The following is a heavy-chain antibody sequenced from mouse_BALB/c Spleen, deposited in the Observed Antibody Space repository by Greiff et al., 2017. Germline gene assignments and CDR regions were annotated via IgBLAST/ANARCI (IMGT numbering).Heavy chain of an antibody. D-gene: IGHD2-1*01. CDR1: GFTFSSYA. CDR3: ARDGNYVFDY. CDR2: ISSGGSYT. Sequence: DVMLVESGGGLVKPGGSLKLSCAASGFTFSSYAMSWVRQSPEKRLEWVAEISSGGSYTYYPDTVTGRFTISRDNAKNTLYLEMSSLRSEDTAMYYCARDGNYVFDYWGQGTTLTVSS. J-gene: IGHJ2*01. V-gene: IGHV5-9-4*01.